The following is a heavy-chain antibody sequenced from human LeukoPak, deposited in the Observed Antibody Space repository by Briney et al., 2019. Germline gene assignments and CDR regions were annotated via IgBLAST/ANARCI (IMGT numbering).Heavy chain of an antibody. V-gene: IGHV2-5*02. J-gene: IGHJ3*01. D-gene: IGHD3-9*01. CDR2: IYWDDDK. Sequence: SGLTLVKPTQTLTLTCTFSGFSLSTSGVGVGWIRQPPGKALEWLALIYWDDDKRYRPSLKTRLTITKDTSRNQVVLTMTNMDPVDTATYYCAHRQSYGFDSWGQGTMVTVSS. CDR3: AHRQSYGFDS. CDR1: GFSLSTSGVG.